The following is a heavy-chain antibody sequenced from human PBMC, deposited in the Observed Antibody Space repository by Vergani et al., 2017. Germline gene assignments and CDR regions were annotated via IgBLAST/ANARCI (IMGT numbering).Heavy chain of an antibody. CDR3: ASYTHSGQRADR. J-gene: IGHJ5*02. V-gene: IGHV4-59*11. Sequence: QVQLQESGPGLVKSSETLSLTCSVSFDSIRTLYCNWIRQPPGKGLGWIGYIHYSENTNYNPSLKTRVTISVDTSKNQFSLTLTSGTAADAAEYYCASYTHSGQRADRWGQGILVTVTS. CDR2: IHYSENT. CDR1: FDSIRTLY. D-gene: IGHD6-19*01.